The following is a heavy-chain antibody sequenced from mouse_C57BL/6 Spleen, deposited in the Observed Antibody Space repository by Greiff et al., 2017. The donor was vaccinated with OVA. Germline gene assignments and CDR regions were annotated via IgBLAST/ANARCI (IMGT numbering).Heavy chain of an antibody. Sequence: VQLKESGPELVKPGASVKISCKASGYSFTGYYMNWVKQSPEQSLEWIGEINPSTGGTTYNQKFKAKATLTVDTSSSTAYMQLKSLTSEDAAVYYCARAGNHWYFDVWGTGTTVTVSS. CDR2: INPSTGGT. D-gene: IGHD2-1*01. V-gene: IGHV1-42*01. CDR1: GYSFTGYY. J-gene: IGHJ1*03. CDR3: ARAGNHWYFDV.